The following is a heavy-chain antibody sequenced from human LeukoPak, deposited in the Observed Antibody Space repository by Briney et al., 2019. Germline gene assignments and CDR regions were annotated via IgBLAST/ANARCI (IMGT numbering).Heavy chain of an antibody. J-gene: IGHJ4*02. CDR3: ARLSKYYGSGSYSHDY. CDR1: GGSFSGYY. Sequence: SETLSLTCAVYGGSFSGYYWSWIRQPPGKGLEWIGEINHSGSTNYNPSLKSRVTISVDTSKNQFSLKLSSVTAADTAVYYCARLSKYYGSGSYSHDYWGQGTLVTVSS. CDR2: INHSGST. V-gene: IGHV4-34*01. D-gene: IGHD3-10*01.